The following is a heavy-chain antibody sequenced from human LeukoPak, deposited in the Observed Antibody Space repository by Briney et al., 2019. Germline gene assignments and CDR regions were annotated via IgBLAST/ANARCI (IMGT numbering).Heavy chain of an antibody. V-gene: IGHV3-53*01. Sequence: PGGSLRLSCAASGLTVSSNYMSWVRQAPGKGVEGVSVIYSGGSTYYADSVKGRFTISIDKSKNPLNLQMNSLRAEDTAVYYCARTSTFRSFWFDPWGQGTLVTVSS. CDR1: GLTVSSNY. J-gene: IGHJ5*02. D-gene: IGHD3-16*01. CDR3: ARTSTFRSFWFDP. CDR2: IYSGGST.